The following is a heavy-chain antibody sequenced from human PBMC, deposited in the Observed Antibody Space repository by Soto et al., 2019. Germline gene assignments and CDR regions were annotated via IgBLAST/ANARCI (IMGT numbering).Heavy chain of an antibody. CDR1: GFTFSDYY. CDR2: ISSSSSYT. Sequence: GRSLRLSCAASGFTFSDYYMSWIRQAPGKGLEWVSYISSSSSYTNYADSVKGRFTISRDNAKNSLYLQMNSLRAEDTAVYYCARGLRYPPYYYYGMDVWGQGTKVTVSS. CDR3: ARGLRYPPYYYYGMDV. V-gene: IGHV3-11*06. J-gene: IGHJ6*02. D-gene: IGHD3-9*01.